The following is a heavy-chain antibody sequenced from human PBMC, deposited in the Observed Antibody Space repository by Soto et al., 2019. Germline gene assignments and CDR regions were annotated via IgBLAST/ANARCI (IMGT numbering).Heavy chain of an antibody. Sequence: GGSLRLSCSASGFTFSTYAMHWVRQAPGKGLEYVSAISNNGGSTYYADSVKGRFTISRDNSKNTLYLQMSSLRTADTAIYYCVKGGITMVRGVIFAYWGPGTQVTVYS. D-gene: IGHD3-10*01. CDR1: GFTFSTYA. V-gene: IGHV3-64D*06. CDR3: VKGGITMVRGVIFAY. CDR2: ISNNGGST. J-gene: IGHJ4*02.